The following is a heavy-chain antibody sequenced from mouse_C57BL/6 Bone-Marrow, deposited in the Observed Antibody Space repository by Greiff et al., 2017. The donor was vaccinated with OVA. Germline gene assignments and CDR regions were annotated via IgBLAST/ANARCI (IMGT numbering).Heavy chain of an antibody. CDR1: GYTFTDYY. D-gene: IGHD2-3*01. CDR3: ARMRGGYSAWFAY. J-gene: IGHJ3*01. V-gene: IGHV1-26*01. Sequence: VQLQQSGPELVKPGASVKISCKASGYTFTDYYMNWVKQSHGKSLEWIGDINPNNGGTSYNQKFKGKATLTVDKSSSTAYMELRSLTSEDSAVYYCARMRGGYSAWFAYWGQGTLVTVSA. CDR2: INPNNGGT.